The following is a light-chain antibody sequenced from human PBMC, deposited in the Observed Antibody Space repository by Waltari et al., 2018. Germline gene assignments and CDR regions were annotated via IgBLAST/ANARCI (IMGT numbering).Light chain of an antibody. CDR1: SSDVDSYNL. CDR3: CSYAGGSTFVV. CDR2: EVS. J-gene: IGLJ2*01. V-gene: IGLV2-23*02. Sequence: QSALTQPASVSGSPGQSITISCPGTSSDVDSYNLVSWYQQRPGKAPKLIIYEVSKRPSGVSNRFSGSKSGNTASLTISGLQAEDEADYSCCSYAGGSTFVVFGGGTKLTVL.